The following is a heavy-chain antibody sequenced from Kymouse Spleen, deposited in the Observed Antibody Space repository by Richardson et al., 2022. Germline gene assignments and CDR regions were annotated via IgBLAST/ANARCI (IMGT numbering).Heavy chain of an antibody. V-gene: IGHV3-9*01. J-gene: IGHJ4*02. CDR1: GFTFDDYA. CDR2: ISWNSGSI. CDR3: TTHLEYSSSSGRDY. D-gene: IGHD6-6*01. Sequence: EVQLVESGGGLVQPGRSLRLSCAASGFTFDDYAMHWVRQAPGKGLEWVSGISWNSGSIGYADSVKGRFTISRDNAKNSLYLQMNSLRAEDTALYYCTTHLEYSSSSGRDYWGQGTLVTVSS.